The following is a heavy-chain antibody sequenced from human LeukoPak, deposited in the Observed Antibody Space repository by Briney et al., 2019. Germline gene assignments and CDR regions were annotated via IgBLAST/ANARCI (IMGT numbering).Heavy chain of an antibody. CDR1: GFTFSSHG. V-gene: IGHV3-23*01. CDR3: AKYYYGTGSPPRVFDY. Sequence: AGSLRLSCAASGFTFSSHGMSWVRQAPGKGLEWVSAISDSDGSTYYADSVKGRFTISRDNSKNTLYLQMNSLRAEDTAVYYCAKYYYGTGSPPRVFDYWGQGTLVTVSS. CDR2: ISDSDGST. D-gene: IGHD3-10*01. J-gene: IGHJ4*02.